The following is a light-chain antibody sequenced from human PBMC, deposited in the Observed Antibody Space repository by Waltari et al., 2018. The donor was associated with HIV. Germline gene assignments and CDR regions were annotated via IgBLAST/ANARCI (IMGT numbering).Light chain of an antibody. V-gene: IGLV2-8*01. CDR1: STDVPTYNS. J-gene: IGLJ2*01. Sequence: QSALTQPPSASGSPGQSVTISCTGTSTDVPTYNSVSWYQQHPGEAPKILIYEVNKRPSGGPDRFSGSKSGNTASLTVSGLQADDEADYYCTSYEGKNNLVFGGGTKLTVL. CDR2: EVN. CDR3: TSYEGKNNLV.